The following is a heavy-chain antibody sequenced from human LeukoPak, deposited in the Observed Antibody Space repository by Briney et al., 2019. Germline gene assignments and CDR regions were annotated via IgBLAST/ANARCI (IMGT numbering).Heavy chain of an antibody. V-gene: IGHV3-21*01. CDR1: GFTFSSYT. CDR2: LSSSRRYI. J-gene: IGHJ4*02. Sequence: KPGGSLSLYCAASGFTFSSYTLSWVRQAPGQGRVWVLSLSSSRRYIYYEDSVEGRFTTSRDSATASLYLQMNSLRVEDTAVYFCARESPRTDRSLNYFDYWGQGTLVTVSS. CDR3: ARESPRTDRSLNYFDY. D-gene: IGHD3-16*02.